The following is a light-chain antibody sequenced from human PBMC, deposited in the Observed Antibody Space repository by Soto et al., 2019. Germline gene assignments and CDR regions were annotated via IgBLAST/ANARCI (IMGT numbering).Light chain of an antibody. CDR1: QSVSSN. Sequence: EIVMTQSPATLSVSPGERATLSCRASQSVSSNLACYQQKPRQSPRLLVYGPSTSATGIPARFSGSGSGTEFTLTISSLQSDDFAAYYCQQYNNWPPPTFGQGTRLEIK. CDR3: QQYNNWPPPT. J-gene: IGKJ5*01. V-gene: IGKV3-15*01. CDR2: GPS.